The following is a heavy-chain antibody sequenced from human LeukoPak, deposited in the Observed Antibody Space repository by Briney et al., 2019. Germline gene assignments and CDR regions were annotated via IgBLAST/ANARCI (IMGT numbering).Heavy chain of an antibody. J-gene: IGHJ4*02. CDR2: IYYSGST. CDR1: GGSISSYY. CDR3: AREYYTFGELLYFDY. V-gene: IGHV4-59*01. Sequence: SETLSLTCTVSGGSISSYYWSWIRQPPGKGLEWIGYIYYSGSTNYNPSLKSRVTISVDTSKNQFSLKLSSVTAADTAVYYCAREYYTFGELLYFDYWGQGTLVTVSS. D-gene: IGHD3-10*01.